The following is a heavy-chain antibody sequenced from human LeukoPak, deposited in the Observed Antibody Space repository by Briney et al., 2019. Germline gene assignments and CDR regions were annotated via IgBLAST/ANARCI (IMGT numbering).Heavy chain of an antibody. D-gene: IGHD2-2*01. CDR1: GYTFTSYD. CDR3: ARPYCSSTSCYYDY. V-gene: IGHV1-18*01. Sequence: ASVKVSCKASGYTFTSYDINWVRQAPGQGLEWMGWISAYNGNTNYAQKLQGRVTMTTDTSTSTAYMELRSLRSDDTAVYYCARPYCSSTSCYYDYWGQGTLVTVSS. J-gene: IGHJ4*02. CDR2: ISAYNGNT.